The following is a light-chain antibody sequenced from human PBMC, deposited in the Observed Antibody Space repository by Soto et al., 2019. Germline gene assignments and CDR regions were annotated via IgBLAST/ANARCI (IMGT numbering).Light chain of an antibody. V-gene: IGKV1-5*03. Sequence: DIHMTQSRRTLSAXLXDXXTXXXRAIQSIRYWLAWFQQKAGKAPRLLIYEASRLESGVPSRISGSGSGTEFTLTISSLQPDDFATYYCQQYTSYPWTFGQGTKVDIK. CDR3: QQYTSYPWT. J-gene: IGKJ1*01. CDR2: EAS. CDR1: QSIRYW.